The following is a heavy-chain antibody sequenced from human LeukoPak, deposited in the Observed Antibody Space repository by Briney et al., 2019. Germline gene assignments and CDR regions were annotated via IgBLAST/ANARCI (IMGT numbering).Heavy chain of an antibody. D-gene: IGHD3-9*01. Sequence: PSETLPLTCAVYGGSFGGYYWSWIRQPPGKGLEWIGEINHSGSTNYNPSLKSRVTISVDTSKDQFSLKLSSVTAADTAVYYCASVPVYYDILTGYYDTTFDYWGQGTLVTVSS. J-gene: IGHJ4*02. V-gene: IGHV4-34*01. CDR3: ASVPVYYDILTGYYDTTFDY. CDR1: GGSFGGYY. CDR2: INHSGST.